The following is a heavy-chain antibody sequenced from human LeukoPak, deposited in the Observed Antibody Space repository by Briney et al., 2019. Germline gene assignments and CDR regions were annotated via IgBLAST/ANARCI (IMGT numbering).Heavy chain of an antibody. CDR3: ARHLDGAYYYGSLDY. J-gene: IGHJ4*02. D-gene: IGHD3-22*01. Sequence: GGSLRLSCAASGFTFSSFWMTWVRQVPGKGLEWVADIKQDGSEKYYADSVKGRFTISRDNAKNSLYLQMNSLRAEDTAVYYCARHLDGAYYYGSLDYWGQGTLVTVSS. CDR1: GFTFSSFW. V-gene: IGHV3-7*01. CDR2: IKQDGSEK.